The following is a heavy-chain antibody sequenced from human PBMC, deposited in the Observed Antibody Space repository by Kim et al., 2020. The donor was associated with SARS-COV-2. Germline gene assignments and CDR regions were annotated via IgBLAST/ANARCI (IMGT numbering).Heavy chain of an antibody. CDR1: GYTFTSYY. CDR3: ARDTYCSGGRCYFFDY. J-gene: IGHJ4*02. V-gene: IGHV1-46*01. CDR2: INPSGGST. Sequence: ASVKVSCKASGYTFTSYYMHWVRQAPGQGLEWMGIINPSGGSTSYAQKFQGRVTMTRDTSTSTVYMELSSLRSEDTAVYYCARDTYCSGGRCYFFDYWGQGTLVTFSS. D-gene: IGHD2-15*01.